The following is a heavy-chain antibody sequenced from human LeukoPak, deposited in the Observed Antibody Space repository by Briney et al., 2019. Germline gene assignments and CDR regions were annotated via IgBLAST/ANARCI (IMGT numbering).Heavy chain of an antibody. Sequence: GGSLRLSCAASGFIVSSFWMSWVRQAPGKGLEWVASIKQDGSEKYYVDSVKGRFTIPRDNAKNSLYLQMNSLRAEDTAVYYCARVSKPGWYDYYYMDVWGKGTTVTVSS. J-gene: IGHJ6*03. D-gene: IGHD2/OR15-2a*01. CDR1: GFIVSSFW. CDR3: ARVSKPGWYDYYYMDV. V-gene: IGHV3-7*01. CDR2: IKQDGSEK.